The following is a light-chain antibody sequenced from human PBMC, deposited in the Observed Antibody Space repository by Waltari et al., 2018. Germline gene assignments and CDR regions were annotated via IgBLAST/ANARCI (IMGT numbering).Light chain of an antibody. CDR3: SSYGGSNTVV. J-gene: IGLJ2*01. CDR2: EVS. CDR1: SSAVGAYNY. Sequence: QSALTQPPSASGSPGPSVTISCTGTSSAVGAYNYVSWYQKHPGKAPKLMISEVSKRPSGVPDRFSGSESGNTASLTVSGLQSEDEADYYCSSYGGSNTVVFGGGTKLTVL. V-gene: IGLV2-8*01.